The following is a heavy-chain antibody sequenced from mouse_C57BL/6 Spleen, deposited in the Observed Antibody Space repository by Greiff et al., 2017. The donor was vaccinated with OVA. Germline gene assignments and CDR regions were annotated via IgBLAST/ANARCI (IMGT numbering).Heavy chain of an antibody. CDR3: ARGGDYGSSYGGDFDV. Sequence: QVQLQQPGAELVKPGASVKMSCKASGYTFTSYWITWVKQRPGQGLEWIGDIYPGSGSTNYNEKFKSKATLTIDTSSSTAYMQLSSRTSEYSAVYCCARGGDYGSSYGGDFDVWGTGTTVTVSS. CDR2: IYPGSGST. J-gene: IGHJ1*03. CDR1: GYTFTSYW. D-gene: IGHD1-1*01. V-gene: IGHV1-55*01.